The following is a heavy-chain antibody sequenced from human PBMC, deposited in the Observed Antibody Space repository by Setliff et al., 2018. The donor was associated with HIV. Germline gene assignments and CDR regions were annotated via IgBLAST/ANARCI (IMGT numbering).Heavy chain of an antibody. CDR3: ARRKIERRDTAMVDYYYYYMDV. Sequence: SETLSLTCTVSGGSISSKGYYWVWIRQPPGKGLEWIGSMYYSGSGFYNPSLRSRVTISVDTSKNQFSLKLSSVTAADTAVYYCARRKIERRDTAMVDYYYYYMDVWGKGTTVTVSS. CDR2: MYYSGSG. J-gene: IGHJ6*03. D-gene: IGHD5-18*01. V-gene: IGHV4-39*01. CDR1: GGSISSKGYY.